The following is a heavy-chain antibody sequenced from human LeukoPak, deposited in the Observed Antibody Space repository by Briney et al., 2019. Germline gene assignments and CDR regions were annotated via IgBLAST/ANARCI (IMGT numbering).Heavy chain of an antibody. CDR3: ARDTYSGSWAY. V-gene: IGHV1-2*02. CDR1: GYTFTGYY. CDR2: INPNSGGT. Sequence: VASVKVSCKASGYTFTGYYMHWVRQAPGQGLEWMGWINPNSGGTNYAQKFQGRVTMTSDTSISTAFIDLTSLRSDDTAVYYCARDTYSGSWAYWGQGTLVTVSS. J-gene: IGHJ4*02. D-gene: IGHD1-26*01.